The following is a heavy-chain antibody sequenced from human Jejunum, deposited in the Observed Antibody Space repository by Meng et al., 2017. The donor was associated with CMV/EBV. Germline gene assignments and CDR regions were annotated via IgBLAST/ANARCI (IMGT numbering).Heavy chain of an antibody. CDR1: GLAFRGFM. CDR3: AKDLLPGESGAEWP. V-gene: IGHV3-30-3*01. Sequence: ASGLAFRGFMMHWIRQAPGKGPEWVALISSDGSSQSYADSVRGRFTISRDNSKNTLYLQMNSLSAEDTAIYYCAKDLLPGESGAEWPWGQGTLVTVSS. CDR2: ISSDGSSQ. D-gene: IGHD2-15*01. J-gene: IGHJ5*02.